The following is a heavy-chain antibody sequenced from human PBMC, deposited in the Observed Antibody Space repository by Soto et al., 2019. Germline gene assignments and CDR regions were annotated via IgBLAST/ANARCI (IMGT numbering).Heavy chain of an antibody. Sequence: EVQLEGSGGALVQPGGSLRLSCAASGFTFSSYWMYWVRQDPGKGLVWVSRLATEGGSTIHADDVKCRFTIARDNARYALFLQMEGLRGEDAAVYYCATDRGRVTNSGVVINANRLRVWGEGTMVTVAS. J-gene: IGHJ6*04. D-gene: IGHD3-3*01. CDR2: LATEGGST. V-gene: IGHV3-74*01. CDR3: ATDRGRVTNSGVVINANRLRV. CDR1: GFTFSSYW.